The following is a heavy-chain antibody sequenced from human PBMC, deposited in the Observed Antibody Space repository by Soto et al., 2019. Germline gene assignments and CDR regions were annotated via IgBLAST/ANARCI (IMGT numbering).Heavy chain of an antibody. CDR2: TYYRSKWYN. D-gene: IGHD3-22*01. CDR3: ARAVYYDSSGYCAFDI. V-gene: IGHV6-1*01. Sequence: QSQTLSLTCAISGDSVSSNSAAWNWIRQSPSRGLEWLGRTYYRSKWYNDYAVSVKSRITINPDTSKNQFSLQLNSVTPEDTAVYYCARAVYYDSSGYCAFDIWGQGTMVTVSS. CDR1: GDSVSSNSAA. J-gene: IGHJ3*02.